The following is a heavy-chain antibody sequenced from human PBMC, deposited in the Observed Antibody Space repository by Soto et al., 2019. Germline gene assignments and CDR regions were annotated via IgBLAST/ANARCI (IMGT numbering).Heavy chain of an antibody. D-gene: IGHD2-2*01. CDR3: TTGTVVVPAGYYYYGMDV. J-gene: IGHJ6*02. Sequence: GGSLRLSCASSGFTFNDPYMDWVRQAPEKGLEWVGRTKNRVNSYTTEYAAPVKGRFTISRDDSKNTLYLQMNSLKTEDTAVYYCTTGTVVVPAGYYYYGMDVWGQGTTVTVSS. V-gene: IGHV3-72*01. CDR2: TKNRVNSYTT. CDR1: GFTFNDPY.